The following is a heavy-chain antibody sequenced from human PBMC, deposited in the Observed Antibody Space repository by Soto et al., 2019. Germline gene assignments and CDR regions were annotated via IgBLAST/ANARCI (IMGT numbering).Heavy chain of an antibody. Sequence: GGSLRLSCAASGFTFSSYGMHWVRQAPGKGLEWVAVISYDGSNKYYADSVKGRFTISRDNSKNTLYLQMNSLRAEDTAVYYCAKLAGDILTGSEKNWFDPWGQGTLVTVSS. CDR1: GFTFSSYG. V-gene: IGHV3-30*18. CDR2: ISYDGSNK. D-gene: IGHD3-9*01. J-gene: IGHJ5*02. CDR3: AKLAGDILTGSEKNWFDP.